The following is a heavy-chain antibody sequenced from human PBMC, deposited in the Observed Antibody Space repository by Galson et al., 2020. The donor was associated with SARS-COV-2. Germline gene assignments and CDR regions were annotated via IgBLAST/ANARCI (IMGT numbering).Heavy chain of an antibody. Sequence: ASVKVSCKVSGYTLTELSMHWVRQAPGKGLEWMGGFDPEDGETIYAQKFQGRVTMTEDTSTDTAYMELSSLRSEDTAVYYCAITTVRGVITWFDPWGQGTLVTVSS. CDR3: AITTVRGVITWFDP. D-gene: IGHD3-10*01. J-gene: IGHJ5*02. V-gene: IGHV1-24*01. CDR2: FDPEDGET. CDR1: GYTLTELS.